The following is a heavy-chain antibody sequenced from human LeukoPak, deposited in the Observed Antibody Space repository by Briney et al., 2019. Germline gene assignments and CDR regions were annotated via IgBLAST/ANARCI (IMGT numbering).Heavy chain of an antibody. CDR3: ASRVSYSGGFQY. J-gene: IGHJ4*02. CDR1: GFTFFTYG. CDR2: IWYDGSYK. Sequence: PGGSLRLSCAASGFTFFTYGMHWVRQAPGKGLEWVALIWYDGSYKYYADSVKGRFTISRDNSKNTLYLQMDSLRAEDTAVYYCASRVSYSGGFQYWGQGTLVTVSS. D-gene: IGHD1-26*01. V-gene: IGHV3-33*01.